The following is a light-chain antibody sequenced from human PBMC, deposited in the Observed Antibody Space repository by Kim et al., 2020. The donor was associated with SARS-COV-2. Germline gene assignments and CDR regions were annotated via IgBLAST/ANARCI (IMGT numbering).Light chain of an antibody. Sequence: ASVKLPSPLSSEHGSYAIAWHQQQPEKGPRYLMKVNSDGSHSKGDGIPDRFSGSSSGAERFLTISSLQSEDEADYYCQTWGTGIVVFGGGTQLTVL. CDR1: SEHGSYA. J-gene: IGLJ2*01. CDR2: VNSDGSH. CDR3: QTWGTGIVV. V-gene: IGLV4-69*01.